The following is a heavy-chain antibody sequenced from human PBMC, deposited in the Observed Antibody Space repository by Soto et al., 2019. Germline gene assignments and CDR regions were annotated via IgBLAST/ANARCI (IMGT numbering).Heavy chain of an antibody. V-gene: IGHV4-31*03. CDR2: IYYSGST. CDR1: GGSISSGGYY. CDR3: ARDTFHLGLSAFDI. J-gene: IGHJ3*02. Sequence: QVQLQESGPRLVKPSQTLSLTCTVSGGSISSGGYYWSWIRQHPGKGLEWIGYIYYSGSTYYNPSLKSRVTISVDTSKNQFSLKLSSVTAADTAVYYCARDTFHLGLSAFDIWGQGTMVTVSS.